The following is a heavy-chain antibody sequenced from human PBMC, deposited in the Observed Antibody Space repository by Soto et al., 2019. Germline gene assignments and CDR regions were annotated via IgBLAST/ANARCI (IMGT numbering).Heavy chain of an antibody. Sequence: QITLRESGPPLVKPTQTLTLTCTISGFSLSTSGVGVGWIRQPPGKSLEWLALIYWDDVQRYSPSLKTRLTITKDTSRIQVVLTMTNMDPVDTATYYCAHSPCSGGTCYLFDYWGQGTLVTVSS. CDR2: IYWDDVQ. CDR1: GFSLSTSGVG. V-gene: IGHV2-5*02. D-gene: IGHD2-15*01. J-gene: IGHJ4*02. CDR3: AHSPCSGGTCYLFDY.